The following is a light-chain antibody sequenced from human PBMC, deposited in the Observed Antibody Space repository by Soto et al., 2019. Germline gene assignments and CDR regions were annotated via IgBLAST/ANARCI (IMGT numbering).Light chain of an antibody. CDR3: QQYDSSPYT. V-gene: IGKV3-20*01. CDR2: LSS. Sequence: VLTQSPGTLSLSPGERATLSCRASQSIRSTHLAWYRQKPGQSPRLLIYLSSTRATGIPDRFSGSGSGTDFTLSISRLEPEDFAVYYCQQYDSSPYTFGQGTKLEIK. CDR1: QSIRSTH. J-gene: IGKJ2*01.